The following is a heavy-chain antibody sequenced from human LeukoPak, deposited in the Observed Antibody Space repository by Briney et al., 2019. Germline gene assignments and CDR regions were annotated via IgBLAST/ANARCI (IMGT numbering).Heavy chain of an antibody. D-gene: IGHD4-17*01. CDR3: AVTTETTDDY. Sequence: ASVKVSCKASGYTFTDYNMHWVRQAPGQGLEWMGWINPNSGGTNYAQKFQGRVTMTRDTSISTAYMELSRLRSDDTAMYFCAVTTETTDDYWGQGTLVTVSS. V-gene: IGHV1-2*02. CDR1: GYTFTDYN. CDR2: INPNSGGT. J-gene: IGHJ4*02.